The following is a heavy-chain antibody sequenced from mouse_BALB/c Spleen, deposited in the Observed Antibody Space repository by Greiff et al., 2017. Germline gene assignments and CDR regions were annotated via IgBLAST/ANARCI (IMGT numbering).Heavy chain of an antibody. V-gene: IGHV3-8*02. J-gene: IGHJ4*01. D-gene: IGHD1-1*01. Sequence: EVMLVESGPSLVKPSQTLSLTCSVTGDSITSGYWNWIRKFPGNKLEYMGYISYSGSTYYNPSLKSRISITRDTSKNQYYLQLNSVTTEDTATYYCARNYGSSLYAMDYWGQGTSVTVSS. CDR3: ARNYGSSLYAMDY. CDR2: ISYSGST. CDR1: GDSITSGY.